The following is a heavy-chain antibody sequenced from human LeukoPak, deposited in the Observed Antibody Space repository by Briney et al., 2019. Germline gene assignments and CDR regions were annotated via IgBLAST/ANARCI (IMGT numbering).Heavy chain of an antibody. Sequence: GGSLRLSCFASGFPFSDYLLTWVRQAPGKGLEWVANIKQDGSEKYYVDSVRGRFTISRDNIKNSLYLQINSLRAEDTAVYYCASLGFCSRATWVDQWGQGTLVTVSS. CDR3: ASLGFCSRATWVDQ. V-gene: IGHV3-7*03. D-gene: IGHD2-2*01. J-gene: IGHJ5*02. CDR1: GFPFSDYL. CDR2: IKQDGSEK.